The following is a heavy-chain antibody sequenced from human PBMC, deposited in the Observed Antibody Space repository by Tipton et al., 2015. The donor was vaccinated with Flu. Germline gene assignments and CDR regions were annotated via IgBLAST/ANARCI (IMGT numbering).Heavy chain of an antibody. V-gene: IGHV4-4*07. CDR1: GGSISSYY. CDR3: ARGTKGMGSYSLRWFDP. D-gene: IGHD1-26*01. CDR2: IYTSGST. J-gene: IGHJ5*02. Sequence: LRLSCTVSGGSISSYYWSWIRQPAGKGLEWIGRIYTSGSTNYNPSLKSRVTMSVDTSKNQFSLKLSSVTAADTAVYYCARGTKGMGSYSLRWFDPWGQGTLVTVSS.